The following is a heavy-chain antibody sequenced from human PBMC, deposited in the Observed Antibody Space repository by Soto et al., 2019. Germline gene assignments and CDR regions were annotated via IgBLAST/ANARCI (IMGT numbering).Heavy chain of an antibody. V-gene: IGHV4-31*03. J-gene: IGHJ4*02. Sequence: QVQLQESGPGLVKPSQTLSLTCTVSGGSISSDGYYCSWIRQHPGKGLEWIGYIYYSGSTYYNPSFRSRFTISVDTSKNQFSLKLSSVTAADTAVYYCARVRLLSVRVDYWGQGTLVTVSS. CDR3: ARVRLLSVRVDY. D-gene: IGHD4-17*01. CDR2: IYYSGST. CDR1: GGSISSDGYY.